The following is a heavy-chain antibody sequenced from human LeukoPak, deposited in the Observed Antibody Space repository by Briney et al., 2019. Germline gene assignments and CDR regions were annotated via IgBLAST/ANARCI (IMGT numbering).Heavy chain of an antibody. Sequence: PVASVTVSCKASGGTFSSYAISWVRQAPGQGLEWMGRIIPILGIANYAQKFQGRVTITADKSTSTAYMELSSLRSEDTAVYYCARDFSWTGDYYYYGMDVWGQGTTVTVSS. CDR2: IIPILGIA. V-gene: IGHV1-69*04. D-gene: IGHD3/OR15-3a*01. CDR1: GGTFSSYA. CDR3: ARDFSWTGDYYYYGMDV. J-gene: IGHJ6*02.